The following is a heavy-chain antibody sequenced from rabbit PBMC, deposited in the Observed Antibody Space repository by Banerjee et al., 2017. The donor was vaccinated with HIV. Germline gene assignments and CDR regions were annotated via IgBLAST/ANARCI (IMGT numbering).Heavy chain of an antibody. V-gene: IGHV1S40*01. J-gene: IGHJ3*01. CDR2: IYAGSSGST. D-gene: IGHD1-1*01. CDR1: GFSFSSSYY. CDR3: ARSYIFIFSAYPL. Sequence: QSLEESGGDLVKPGASLTLTCTASGFSFSSSYYMCWVRQAPGKGLEWIACIYAGSSGSTYYASWAKGRFTISKTSSTTVTLQMTSLTAADTATYFCARSYIFIFSAYPLWGQGTLVTVS.